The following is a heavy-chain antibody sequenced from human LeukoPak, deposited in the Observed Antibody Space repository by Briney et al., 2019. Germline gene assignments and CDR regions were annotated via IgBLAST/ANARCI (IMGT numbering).Heavy chain of an antibody. V-gene: IGHV3-30*04. CDR3: ARLGAGVDY. CDR1: GFTFSSDA. CDR2: ISYDGSNK. Sequence: GSLRLSCAASGFTFSSDAMSWVRQAPGKGLEWVAVISYDGSNKYYADSVKGRFTISRDNSKNTLYLQMNSLRAEDTAVYYCARLGAGVDYWGQGTLVTVSS. D-gene: IGHD4/OR15-4a*01. J-gene: IGHJ4*02.